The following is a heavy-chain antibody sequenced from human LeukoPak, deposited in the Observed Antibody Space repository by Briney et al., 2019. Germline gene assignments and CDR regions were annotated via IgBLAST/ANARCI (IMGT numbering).Heavy chain of an antibody. V-gene: IGHV1-2*04. CDR2: INPNSGGT. J-gene: IGHJ3*02. CDR1: GYTFTGYY. D-gene: IGHD3-22*01. Sequence: ASVKVSCKASGYTFTGYYMHWVRQAPGQGLEWMGWINPNSGGTNYAQKFQGWVTMTRDTSISTAYMELSRLRSDDTAVYYCARVYYDSSGSPGNAFDIWGQGTIVTVSS. CDR3: ARVYYDSSGSPGNAFDI.